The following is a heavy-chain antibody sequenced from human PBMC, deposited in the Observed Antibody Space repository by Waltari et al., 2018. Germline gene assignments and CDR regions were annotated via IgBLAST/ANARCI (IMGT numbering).Heavy chain of an antibody. J-gene: IGHJ4*02. D-gene: IGHD2-15*01. CDR1: GFTFSSYE. V-gene: IGHV3-48*03. CDR3: ARGGDIVVVVAATQGPFDY. Sequence: EVQLVESGGGLVQPGGSLRLSCAAPGFTFSSYEMNWVRQDPGKGLEWVSYISSSGSTIYYADSVKGRFTISRDNAKNSLYLQMNSLRAEDTAVYYCARGGDIVVVVAATQGPFDYWGQGTLVTVSS. CDR2: ISSSGSTI.